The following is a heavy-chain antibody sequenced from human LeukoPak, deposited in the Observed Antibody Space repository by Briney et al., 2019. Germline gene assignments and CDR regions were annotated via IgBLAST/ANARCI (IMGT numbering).Heavy chain of an antibody. CDR1: GGSISSYY. CDR2: IYTSGST. CDR3: ARALVTTRWDYYYYMDV. J-gene: IGHJ6*03. D-gene: IGHD4-17*01. Sequence: PSETLSLTCTVSGGSISSYYWSWIRQPAGKGLEWIGRIYTSGSTNYNPSLKSRVTMSVDTSKNQFSLKLSSVTAADTAVYYCARALVTTRWDYYYYMDVWGKETTVTVSS. V-gene: IGHV4-4*07.